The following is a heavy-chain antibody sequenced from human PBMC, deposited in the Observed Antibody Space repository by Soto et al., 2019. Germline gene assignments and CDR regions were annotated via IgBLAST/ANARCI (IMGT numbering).Heavy chain of an antibody. V-gene: IGHV3-23*01. CDR2: ISGSGGST. D-gene: IGHD1-1*01. J-gene: IGHJ5*02. CDR3: AKDGLERPTPYNRFDP. Sequence: GGSLRLSCAASGFTFSSYAMSWVRQAPGKGLEWVSAISGSGGSTYYADSVKGRFTISRDNSKNTLYLQMNSLRAEDTAVYYCAKDGLERPTPYNRFDPWGQGTLVTVSS. CDR1: GFTFSSYA.